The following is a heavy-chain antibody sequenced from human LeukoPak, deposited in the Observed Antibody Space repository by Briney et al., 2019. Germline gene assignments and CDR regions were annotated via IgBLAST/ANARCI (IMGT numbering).Heavy chain of an antibody. J-gene: IGHJ4*02. Sequence: GGSLRLSCAASGFTFSNYAMNWVRQAPGKGLEWVSGISGSGSSTYYADSVKGRFTISRDNSKNTLYLQMNSLRAEDTAVYYCARGGYYFDYWGQGTLVTVSS. CDR2: ISGSGSST. D-gene: IGHD2-15*01. CDR1: GFTFSNYA. CDR3: ARGGYYFDY. V-gene: IGHV3-23*01.